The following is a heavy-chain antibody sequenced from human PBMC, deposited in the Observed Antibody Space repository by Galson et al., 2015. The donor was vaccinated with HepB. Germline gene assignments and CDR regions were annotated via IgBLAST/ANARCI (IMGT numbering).Heavy chain of an antibody. V-gene: IGHV3-9*01. CDR2: ISWNSGSI. Sequence: SLRLSCAASGFTFDDYAMHWVRQAPGKGLEWVSGISWNSGSIGYADSVKGRFTISRDNAKNSLYLQMNSLRAEDTALYYCAKAVSYSSGWYYYYYYMDVWGKGTTVTVSS. CDR3: AKAVSYSSGWYYYYYYMDV. J-gene: IGHJ6*03. D-gene: IGHD6-19*01. CDR1: GFTFDDYA.